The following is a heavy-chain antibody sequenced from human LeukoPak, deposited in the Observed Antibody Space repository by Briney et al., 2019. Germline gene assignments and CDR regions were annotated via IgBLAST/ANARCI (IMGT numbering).Heavy chain of an antibody. Sequence: PSETLSLTCGVSGGSITQTNYWTWVSQPPGKGLEWIGEVDLQGSTNYNPSLMGRVAISVDKSENHVSLQLTSVTAADTAVYYCAREGGPYRPLDYSGQGTLVTVSS. CDR3: AREGGPYRPLDY. V-gene: IGHV4-4*02. J-gene: IGHJ4*02. CDR2: VDLQGST. CDR1: GGSITQTNY.